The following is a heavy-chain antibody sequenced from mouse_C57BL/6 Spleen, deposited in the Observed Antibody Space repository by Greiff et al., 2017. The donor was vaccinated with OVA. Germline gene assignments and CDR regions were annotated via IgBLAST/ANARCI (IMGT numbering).Heavy chain of an antibody. J-gene: IGHJ4*01. CDR3: ARDSSGHYYAMDY. V-gene: IGHV1-81*01. CDR2: IYPRSGNT. D-gene: IGHD3-2*02. CDR1: GYTFTSYG. Sequence: QVQLQQSGAELARPGASVMLSCKASGYTFTSYGISWVKQRTGQGLEWIGEIYPRSGNTYYNEKFKGKATLTADKSSSTAYMELRSLTSEDSAVYFCARDSSGHYYAMDYWGQGTSVTVSS.